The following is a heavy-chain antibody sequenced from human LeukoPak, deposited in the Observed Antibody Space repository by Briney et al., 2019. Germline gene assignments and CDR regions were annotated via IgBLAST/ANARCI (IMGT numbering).Heavy chain of an antibody. CDR1: GFTFSSYS. Sequence: PGGSLRLSCAASGFTFSSYSMNWVRQAPGKGLEWVSSISSSSAYIYYADSVKGRFTISRDNSKNTLYLQMNSLRAEDTAVYYCAKALTPGYSSSWYYFDYWGQGTLVTVSS. D-gene: IGHD6-13*01. V-gene: IGHV3-21*01. CDR2: ISSSSAYI. J-gene: IGHJ4*02. CDR3: AKALTPGYSSSWYYFDY.